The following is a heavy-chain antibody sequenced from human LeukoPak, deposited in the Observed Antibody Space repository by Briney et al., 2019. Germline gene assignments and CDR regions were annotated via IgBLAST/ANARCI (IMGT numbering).Heavy chain of an antibody. CDR2: IYPGDSDT. Sequence: GESLKISCKGSGYSFTSYWIGWVRQMPGKGLEWMGIIYPGDSDTRYSPSFQGQVTISADKPISTAYLQWSSLKASDTAMYYCARLVDEDDSSGYSYYFDYWGQGTLVTVSS. D-gene: IGHD3-22*01. V-gene: IGHV5-51*01. CDR3: ARLVDEDDSSGYSYYFDY. CDR1: GYSFTSYW. J-gene: IGHJ4*02.